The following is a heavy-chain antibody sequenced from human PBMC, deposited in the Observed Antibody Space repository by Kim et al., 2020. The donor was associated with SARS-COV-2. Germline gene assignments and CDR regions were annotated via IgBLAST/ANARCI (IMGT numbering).Heavy chain of an antibody. J-gene: IGHJ4*02. D-gene: IGHD3-16*01. Sequence: GGSLRLSCTASGFTFSDYWMTWVRHAPGKGLEWVANIKGDGSERYYVKSVKGRFTISRDNAKNSLYLQMHSPRVDDTAVYYCARDQYSYEALGMDYWGQGTVVTVSS. CDR2: IKGDGSER. CDR1: GFTFSDYW. CDR3: ARDQYSYEALGMDY. V-gene: IGHV3-7*01.